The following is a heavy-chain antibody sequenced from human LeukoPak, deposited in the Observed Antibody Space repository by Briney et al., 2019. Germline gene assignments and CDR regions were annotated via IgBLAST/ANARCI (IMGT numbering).Heavy chain of an antibody. D-gene: IGHD1-26*01. V-gene: IGHV4-59*01. CDR1: GGSISSYY. Sequence: SETLSLTCTVSGGSISSYYWSWIRQPPGKGLEWIGYIYYSGNTNYNPSLKSRVTISVDTSKNQFSLKLSSVTAADTAVYYCARTYSGRSYYFGCWGQGTLVTVSS. CDR2: IYYSGNT. J-gene: IGHJ4*02. CDR3: ARTYSGRSYYFGC.